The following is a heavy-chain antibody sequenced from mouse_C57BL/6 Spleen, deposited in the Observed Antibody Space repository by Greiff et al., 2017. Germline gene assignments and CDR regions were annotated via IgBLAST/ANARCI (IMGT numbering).Heavy chain of an antibody. J-gene: IGHJ1*03. D-gene: IGHD1-1*01. CDR3: ARGGTVVAEGYWYFDV. Sequence: QVQLQQSGAELVKPGASVKISCKASGYTFTDYYINWVKQRPGQGLEWIGKIGPGSGSTYYNENFKGKATLTADKSSSTAYMQLSSLTSEDSADYFCARGGTVVAEGYWYFDVWGTGTTVTVSS. CDR2: IGPGSGST. V-gene: IGHV1-77*01. CDR1: GYTFTDYY.